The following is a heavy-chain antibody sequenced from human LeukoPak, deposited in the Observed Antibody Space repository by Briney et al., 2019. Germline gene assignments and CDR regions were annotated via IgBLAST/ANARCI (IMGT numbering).Heavy chain of an antibody. CDR3: ARTVVLRSPAAAGTLTGHWFDP. CDR1: GYTFTSYY. V-gene: IGHV1-46*01. Sequence: GASVKVSCKASGYTFTSYYMHWVRQAPGQGLEWMGLINPTGDSTGYAQKFQGRVTMTRDMSTSTVYMELSSLRSEDTAVYYCARTVVLRSPAAAGTLTGHWFDPWGQGTLVTVSS. D-gene: IGHD6-13*01. J-gene: IGHJ5*02. CDR2: INPTGDST.